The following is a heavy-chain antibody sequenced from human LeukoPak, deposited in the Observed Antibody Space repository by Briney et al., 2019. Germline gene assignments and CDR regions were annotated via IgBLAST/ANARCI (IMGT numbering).Heavy chain of an antibody. CDR3: AFDHGDAFDI. CDR2: INHSGST. CDR1: GGSISSSAYY. Sequence: PSETLSLTCTVSGGSISSSAYYWGWIRQPPGKGLEWIGEINHSGSTNYNPSLKSRVTISVDTSKNQFSLKLSSVTAADTAVYYCAFDHGDAFDIWGQGTMVTVSS. V-gene: IGHV4-39*07. J-gene: IGHJ3*02.